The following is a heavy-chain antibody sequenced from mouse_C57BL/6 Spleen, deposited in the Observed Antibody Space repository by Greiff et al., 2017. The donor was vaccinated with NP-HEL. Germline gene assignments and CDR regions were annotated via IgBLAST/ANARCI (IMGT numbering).Heavy chain of an antibody. V-gene: IGHV1-82*01. D-gene: IGHD2-3*01. CDR3: ARGDGYHYFDY. CDR2: IYPGDGDT. CDR1: GYAFSSSW. J-gene: IGHJ2*01. Sequence: VQLQQSGPELVKPGASVKISCKASGYAFSSSWMNWVKQRPGKGLEWIGRIYPGDGDTNYNGKFKGKATLTADKSSSTAYMQLSSLTSEDSAVYFCARGDGYHYFDYWGQGTTLTVSS.